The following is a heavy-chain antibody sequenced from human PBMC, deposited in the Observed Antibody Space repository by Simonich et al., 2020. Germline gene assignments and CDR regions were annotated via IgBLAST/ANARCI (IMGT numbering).Heavy chain of an antibody. CDR3: ARQKVGGEVVTASPGDGYVER. V-gene: IGHV4-59*08. CDR1: GGSISRYY. J-gene: IGHJ2*01. Sequence: VPLQESVPVLFNPSSPLSLPCTVSGGSISRYYWSWIRQPPGKGLEWIGYIYYSGSTNYNPSLKSRVTISVDTSKNQFSLKLSSVTAADTAVYDCARQKVGGEVVTASPGDGYVERGGRGTRVTVSS. CDR2: IYYSGST. D-gene: IGHD2-21*02.